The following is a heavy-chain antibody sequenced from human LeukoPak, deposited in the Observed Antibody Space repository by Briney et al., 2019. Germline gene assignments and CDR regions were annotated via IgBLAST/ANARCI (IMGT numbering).Heavy chain of an antibody. CDR3: VRDLVVVTGIPGYYYGMDV. V-gene: IGHV3-21*01. CDR2: ITSSSSYI. D-gene: IGHD2-21*02. J-gene: IGHJ6*02. CDR1: GFTFSSHS. Sequence: GGSLRLSCAASGFTFSSHSMNWVRQAPGKGLEWVSSITSSSSYIFYADSVEGRFTISRDNAKNALYLQMSSLRAEDTAVYYCVRDLVVVTGIPGYYYGMDVWGQGTTVTVSS.